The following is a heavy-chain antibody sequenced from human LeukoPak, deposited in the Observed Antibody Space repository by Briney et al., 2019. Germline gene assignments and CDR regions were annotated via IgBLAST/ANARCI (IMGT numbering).Heavy chain of an antibody. CDR1: GFTFSDYY. Sequence: GGSLRLPCAASGFTFSDYYLSWIRQAPGKGLEWVSKISSGSTYTDYAESVKGRFTISRDNAKNSLYLQMSSLRAEDTAVYYCARAAGGYYDSSGYFSNWGQGTLVTVSP. V-gene: IGHV3-11*05. CDR3: ARAAGGYYDSSGYFSN. J-gene: IGHJ4*02. D-gene: IGHD3-22*01. CDR2: ISSGSTYT.